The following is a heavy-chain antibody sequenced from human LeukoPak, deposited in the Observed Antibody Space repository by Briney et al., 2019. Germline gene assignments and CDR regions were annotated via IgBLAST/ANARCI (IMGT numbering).Heavy chain of an antibody. CDR1: GYRFTSYW. Sequence: GESLKISFKGSGYRFTSYWIGWVRPMPGKGLEWMGIIYPGNSDTRYSPSFQGQVTISADKSISTAYLQWSSLKASDTAMYYCAKTYSSSQTPRVDLNAFDIWGQGTMVTVSS. CDR3: AKTYSSSQTPRVDLNAFDI. D-gene: IGHD6-6*01. V-gene: IGHV5-51*01. J-gene: IGHJ3*02. CDR2: IYPGNSDT.